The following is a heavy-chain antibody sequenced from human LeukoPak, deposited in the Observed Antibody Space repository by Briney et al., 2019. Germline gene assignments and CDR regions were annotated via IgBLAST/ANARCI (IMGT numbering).Heavy chain of an antibody. V-gene: IGHV3-21*01. Sequence: PGGSLRPSCAASGFTFSSYSMNWVRQAPGKGLEGVSSISSSSSYIYYADSVKGRFTISRDNAKNSLYLQMNSLRAEDTAVYYCARDSSTVYYFDYWGQGTLVTVSS. CDR2: ISSSSSYI. CDR3: ARDSSTVYYFDY. J-gene: IGHJ4*02. D-gene: IGHD6-13*01. CDR1: GFTFSSYS.